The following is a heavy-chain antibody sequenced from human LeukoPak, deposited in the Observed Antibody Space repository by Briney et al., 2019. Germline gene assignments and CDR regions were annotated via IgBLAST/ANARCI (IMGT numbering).Heavy chain of an antibody. Sequence: SVKVSCKASGGTFSGYAVSWVRQAPGQGLEWMGGILPMFHRTNYVQRFQGRVTITADESANTAYLELSRLTSGDTAVYYCARDVGRYSSSWFDYWSQGTLVTVSS. CDR1: GGTFSGYA. V-gene: IGHV1-69*13. CDR2: ILPMFHRT. CDR3: ARDVGRYSSSWFDY. J-gene: IGHJ4*02. D-gene: IGHD6-13*01.